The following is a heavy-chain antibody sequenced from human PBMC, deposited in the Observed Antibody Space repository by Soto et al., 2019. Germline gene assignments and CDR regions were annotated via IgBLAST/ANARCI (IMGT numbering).Heavy chain of an antibody. V-gene: IGHV3-23*01. CDR3: AKGLGDYYYMDV. J-gene: IGHJ6*03. CDR2: ISDSGGST. Sequence: EVKRLESGGGLVQPGGSLRLSCAASGFTFSSYTMSWVRQAPGKGLEWVSAISDSGGSTYYADSVKGRFTISRDNSKHTLFLQVNSLRAEDTAVYYCAKGLGDYYYMDVWGKGTTVTVSS. CDR1: GFTFSSYT.